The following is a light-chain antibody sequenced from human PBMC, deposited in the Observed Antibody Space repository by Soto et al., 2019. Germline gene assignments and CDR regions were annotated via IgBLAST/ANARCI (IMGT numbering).Light chain of an antibody. CDR1: QGITNV. J-gene: IGKJ5*01. V-gene: IGKV1-9*01. CDR2: VAS. Sequence: EIQLTKSLSFLSASLGDRVTITCRVSQGITNVLGWYQQKAGKATKRLIYVASSLESGVPSRFSGSGSGTEFTLTISSLQPEDFATYFCQQLNSYPFTFGQGTRL. CDR3: QQLNSYPFT.